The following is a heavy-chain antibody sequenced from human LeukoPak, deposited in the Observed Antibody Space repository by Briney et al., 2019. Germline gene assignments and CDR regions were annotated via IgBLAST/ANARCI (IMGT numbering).Heavy chain of an antibody. CDR3: ARGRDYSGVTFNWFDP. CDR2: INPDSGGT. V-gene: IGHV1-2*02. Sequence: ASVKVSCKTSGYIFTNYYIHWVRQAPGQGLELMGWINPDSGGTNYAQKFQGRVTMTRDASISTAYMELSRLRSDDTAVYYCARGRDYSGVTFNWFDPWGQGTLVTVSS. D-gene: IGHD2-21*01. CDR1: GYIFTNYY. J-gene: IGHJ5*02.